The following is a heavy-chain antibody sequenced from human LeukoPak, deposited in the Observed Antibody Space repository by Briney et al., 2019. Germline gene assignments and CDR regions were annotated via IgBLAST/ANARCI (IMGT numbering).Heavy chain of an antibody. CDR2: INPSGGAP. CDR1: GYTLNSYY. CDR3: ARGAGSSWYDY. V-gene: IGHV1-46*02. J-gene: IGHJ4*02. Sequence: GASVEVSCKASGYTLNSYYMHWVRQAPGQGLEWMGIINPSGGAPSFAQKFQGRVTMTRDTSTSTVYMELSSLRSEDTAVYYCARGAGSSWYDYWGQGTLVTVSS. D-gene: IGHD6-13*01.